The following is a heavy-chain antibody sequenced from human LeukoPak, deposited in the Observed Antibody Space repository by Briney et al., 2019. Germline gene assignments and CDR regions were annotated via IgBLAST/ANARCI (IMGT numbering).Heavy chain of an antibody. J-gene: IGHJ4*02. V-gene: IGHV3-33*01. Sequence: PGGSLRLSCAASGFTFSSYGMHWVRQAPGKGLEWVAVIWYDGSNKYYADSVKGRFTISRDNSKNTLYLQMNSLRAEDTAVYYCARDYGEVRGVMVFDYWGQGTLVTVSS. CDR1: GFTFSSYG. CDR3: ARDYGEVRGVMVFDY. D-gene: IGHD3-10*01. CDR2: IWYDGSNK.